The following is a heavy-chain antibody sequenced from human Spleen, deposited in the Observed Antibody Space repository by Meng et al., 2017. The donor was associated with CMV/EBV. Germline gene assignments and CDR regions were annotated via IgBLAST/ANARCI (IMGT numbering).Heavy chain of an antibody. V-gene: IGHV3-43D*03. D-gene: IGHD1-26*01. CDR2: ITWNGGST. CDR3: AKDFWGVSYQGGGIHH. J-gene: IGHJ1*01. CDR1: GFTFDHYA. Sequence: GGSLRLSCAASGFTFDHYAMHWVRQAPGEGLERVSLITWNGGSTNYADSVKGRFTISSDNSKNSLYLQMNSLRAEDTALYYCAKDFWGVSYQGGGIHHWGQGTLVTVSS.